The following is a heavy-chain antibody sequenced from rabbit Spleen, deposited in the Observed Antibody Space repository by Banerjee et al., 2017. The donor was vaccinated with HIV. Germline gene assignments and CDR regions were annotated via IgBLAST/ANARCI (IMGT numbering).Heavy chain of an antibody. J-gene: IGHJ4*01. CDR1: GFSFSSSDY. Sequence: QEQLVESGGGLVQPEGSLTLTCTASGFSFSSSDYMCWVRQAPGKGLEWIGCIYTVSSGRTYYASWAKGRFTISKTSSTTVTLQMTSLTAADTATYFCATVNDYLSHGYYVWGPGTLVTVS. D-gene: IGHD6-1*01. CDR3: ATVNDYLSHGYYV. CDR2: IYTVSSGRT. V-gene: IGHV1S45*01.